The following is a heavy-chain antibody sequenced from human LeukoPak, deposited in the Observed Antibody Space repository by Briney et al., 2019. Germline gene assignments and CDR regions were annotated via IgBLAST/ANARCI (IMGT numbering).Heavy chain of an antibody. CDR2: IIRDGSAK. Sequence: GGSLRLSCVVSGFNFGSYWMSWVRQAPGKGLEWVANIIRDGSAKYYVDSVKGRFTISRDNAKNSVWLQMDSLRVDDTAIYYCARSMWPEDYWGQGTLVRVSS. CDR1: GFNFGSYW. CDR3: ARSMWPEDY. D-gene: IGHD1-14*01. J-gene: IGHJ4*02. V-gene: IGHV3-7*01.